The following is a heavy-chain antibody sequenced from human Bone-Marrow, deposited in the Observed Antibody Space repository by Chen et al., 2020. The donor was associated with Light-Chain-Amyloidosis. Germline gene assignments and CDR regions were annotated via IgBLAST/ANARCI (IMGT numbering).Heavy chain of an antibody. D-gene: IGHD3-10*01. V-gene: IGHV3-48*03. CDR1: GFTFSSYE. Sequence: EVQLVESGGGLVQPGGSLRLSCAASGFTFSSYEMNWVRQAPGTGLEWISYISGSGSTVNYADSVKGRFTISRDNAKKSLSLQMNSLRAEDTALYYCARDSTYYYGSGSFLMGGYYYGMDVWGQGTTVTVSS. CDR3: ARDSTYYYGSGSFLMGGYYYGMDV. J-gene: IGHJ6*02. CDR2: ISGSGSTV.